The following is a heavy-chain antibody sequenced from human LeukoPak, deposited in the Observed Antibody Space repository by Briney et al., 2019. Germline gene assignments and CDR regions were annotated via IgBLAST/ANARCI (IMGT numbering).Heavy chain of an antibody. CDR3: ARLGPGGHGEFDY. CDR2: INHSGST. J-gene: IGHJ4*02. D-gene: IGHD3-10*01. CDR1: GGSFSGYY. V-gene: IGHV4-34*01. Sequence: PSETLSLTCAVYGGSFSGYYWSWIRQPPGKGLEWIGEINHSGSTNYSPSLKSRVTISVDTSKTQFSLRLTSVTAADTAVYYCARLGPGGHGEFDYWGQGTLVTVSS.